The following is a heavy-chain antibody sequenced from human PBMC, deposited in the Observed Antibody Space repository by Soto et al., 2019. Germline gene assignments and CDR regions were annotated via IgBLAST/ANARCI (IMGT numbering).Heavy chain of an antibody. Sequence: EVQLLESGGGLVQPGGSLTLSCVVSGLTFSRVDLSWVRQPPGKGLEWVSASGGSDFTTHFLDSVKGRFTMSRDYSKNTLYLQMNSLSDEDTALYYCVTHSWNYWGQVTLVTVSS. D-gene: IGHD1-1*01. CDR3: VTHSWNY. CDR2: SGGSDFTT. J-gene: IGHJ4*02. CDR1: GLTFSRVD. V-gene: IGHV3-23*01.